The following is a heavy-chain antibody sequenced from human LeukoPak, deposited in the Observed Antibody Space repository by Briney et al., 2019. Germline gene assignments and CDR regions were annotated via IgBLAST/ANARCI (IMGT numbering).Heavy chain of an antibody. CDR3: ARVHSSGWYSIDY. CDR1: GFTFSTYS. CDR2: ISYVGSNK. J-gene: IGHJ4*02. Sequence: GGSLRLSCAASGFTFSTYSMRWVRQPPGKGLEWVAVISYVGSNKYYADSVKGRFTIARDDSKNTLYLQMNIVRVEDTAMYYCARVHSSGWYSIDYWGQGTLVTVSS. V-gene: IGHV3-30-3*01. D-gene: IGHD6-19*01.